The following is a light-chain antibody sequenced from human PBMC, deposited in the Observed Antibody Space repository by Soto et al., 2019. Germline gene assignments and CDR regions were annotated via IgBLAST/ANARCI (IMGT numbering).Light chain of an antibody. CDR1: QSFNSIY. V-gene: IGKV3D-15*01. CDR3: QQYNNWPPSIT. Sequence: EIVLTQSPGTLSLSPGERATLSCRASQSFNSIYLAWYQQKPGQAPRLLIYGASNRATGIPVRFSGSGSGTEFTLTISSLQSEDFAVYYCQQYNNWPPSITFGQGTRLEIK. CDR2: GAS. J-gene: IGKJ5*01.